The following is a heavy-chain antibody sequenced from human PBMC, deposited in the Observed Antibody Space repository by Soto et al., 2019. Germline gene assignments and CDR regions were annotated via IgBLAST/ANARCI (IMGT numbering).Heavy chain of an antibody. V-gene: IGHV3-48*02. CDR3: ARDLSDWNYGSPGFDP. CDR2: ISSSSSTI. CDR1: GFTFSSYS. D-gene: IGHD1-7*01. J-gene: IGHJ5*02. Sequence: GGSLRLSCAASGFTFSSYSMNWVRQAPGKGLEWVSYISSSSSTIYYADSVKGRFTISRDNAKNSLYLQMNSLRDEDTAVYYCARDLSDWNYGSPGFDPWGQGTLVTVSS.